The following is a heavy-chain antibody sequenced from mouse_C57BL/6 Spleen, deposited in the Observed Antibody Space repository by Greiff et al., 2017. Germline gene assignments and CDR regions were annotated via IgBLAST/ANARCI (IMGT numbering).Heavy chain of an antibody. D-gene: IGHD2-1*01. CDR3: AREGGDGNPAY. Sequence: QVQLQQPGAELVKPGASVKLSCKASGYTFTSYWMQWVKQRPGQGLEWIGEIDPSDSYTNSNQKFKGKATLTGDQSSSTAYMQLRSLTAEDSAVYYCAREGGDGNPAYWGQGTLVTVSA. J-gene: IGHJ3*01. CDR1: GYTFTSYW. CDR2: IDPSDSYT. V-gene: IGHV1-50*01.